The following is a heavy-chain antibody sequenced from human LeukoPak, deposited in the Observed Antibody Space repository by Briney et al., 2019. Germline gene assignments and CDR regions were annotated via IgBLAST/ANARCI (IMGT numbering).Heavy chain of an antibody. CDR1: GFTFDDYA. CDR3: AKEACSSGWYHLDY. Sequence: GGSLRLSCAASGFTFDDYAMHWVRQAPGKGLEWVSGFSWNSGSIGYADSVKGRFTISRDNAKNSLYLQMNSLRAEDTALYYCAKEACSSGWYHLDYWGQGTLVTVSS. J-gene: IGHJ4*02. V-gene: IGHV3-9*01. D-gene: IGHD6-19*01. CDR2: FSWNSGSI.